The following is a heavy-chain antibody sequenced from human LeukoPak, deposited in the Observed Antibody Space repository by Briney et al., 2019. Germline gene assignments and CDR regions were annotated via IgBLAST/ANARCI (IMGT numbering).Heavy chain of an antibody. V-gene: IGHV3-23*01. CDR2: ISGSGGST. J-gene: IGHJ6*02. Sequence: PGWSLRLSCAASGFNFRSYAMSWVRQAPGKGLEWVSAISGSGGSTYYVDSVKGRFTISRDNSKNTLYLQMSSLRVEDTARYYCAKDGGRAATAINYYYGMDVWGQGTTVTVSS. CDR3: AKDGGRAATAINYYYGMDV. CDR1: GFNFRSYA. D-gene: IGHD2-2*02.